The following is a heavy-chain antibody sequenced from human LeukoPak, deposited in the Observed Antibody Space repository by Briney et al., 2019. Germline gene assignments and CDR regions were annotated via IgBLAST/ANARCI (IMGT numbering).Heavy chain of an antibody. Sequence: PGGSLRLSCAASGFTFSGYEMSWVRHAPGKRLEWLSYISSRDNTIYYADSVKGRFTISRDNAKNSLYLQMTSLRTEDTAVYYCARGEDSPFDYWGQGTLVTVSS. V-gene: IGHV3-48*03. D-gene: IGHD3-22*01. J-gene: IGHJ4*02. CDR3: ARGEDSPFDY. CDR1: GFTFSGYE. CDR2: ISSRDNTI.